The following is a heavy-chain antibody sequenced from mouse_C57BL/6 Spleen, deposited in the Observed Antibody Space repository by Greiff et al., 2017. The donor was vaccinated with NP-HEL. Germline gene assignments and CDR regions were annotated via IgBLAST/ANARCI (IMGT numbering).Heavy chain of an antibody. CDR3: ARSLSYYSNEWYFDY. V-gene: IGHV3-1*01. J-gene: IGHJ2*01. CDR2: ISYSGST. D-gene: IGHD2-5*01. CDR1: GYSITSGYD. Sequence: EVQLQESGPGMVKPSQSLSLTCTVTGYSITSGYDWHWIRHFPGNKLEWMGYISYSGSTNYNPSLKSRISITHDTSKNHFFLKLNSVTTEDTATYYCARSLSYYSNEWYFDYWGQGTTLTVSS.